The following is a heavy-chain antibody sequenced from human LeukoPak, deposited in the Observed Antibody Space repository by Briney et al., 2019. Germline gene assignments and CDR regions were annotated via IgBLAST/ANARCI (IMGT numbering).Heavy chain of an antibody. CDR3: ARDLRWLQPFDY. D-gene: IGHD5-24*01. CDR2: ISSSGSTI. V-gene: IGHV3-11*01. J-gene: IGHJ4*02. CDR1: GFTFSDYY. Sequence: GGSLRLSCAASGFTFSDYYMSWIRQAPGKGLEWVSYISSSGSTIYYADSVKGRFTISRDNAKNSLYLQMNSLRAGDTAVYYCARDLRWLQPFDYWGQGTLVTVSS.